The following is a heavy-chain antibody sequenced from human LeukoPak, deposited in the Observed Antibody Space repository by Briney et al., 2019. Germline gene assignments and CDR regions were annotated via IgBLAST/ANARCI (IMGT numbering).Heavy chain of an antibody. D-gene: IGHD3-3*01. CDR3: TRHWSEFYNYGMGV. Sequence: PSETLSLTCTVFGGSIVSSTNYWAWVRQPPGKGLEWIGSIFYSGNTHYNPSLKSRVTMSVDTSKNEFSLKLTSATAADTAVYYCTRHWSEFYNYGMGVWGHGTTVTVSS. J-gene: IGHJ6*02. CDR2: IFYSGNT. V-gene: IGHV4-39*01. CDR1: GGSIVSSTNY.